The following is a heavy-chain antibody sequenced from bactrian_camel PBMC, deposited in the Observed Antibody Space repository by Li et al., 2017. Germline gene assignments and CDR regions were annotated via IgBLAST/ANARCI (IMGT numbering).Heavy chain of an antibody. CDR3: AAAARRWCRDPYWRDVTYFGG. V-gene: IGHV3S1*01. J-gene: IGHJ6*01. CDR2: IDTGDGST. D-gene: IGHD1*01. CDR1: GYTFKTYS. Sequence: HVQLVESGGGSALAGGSVRLSCAASGYTFKTYSWFRQAPGQEREGVAAIDTGDGSTYYLNSVEVRFTISRDNAKSTLYLQMDSLKPEDTAMYYCAAAARRWCRDPYWRDVTYFGGWGQGTQVTVS.